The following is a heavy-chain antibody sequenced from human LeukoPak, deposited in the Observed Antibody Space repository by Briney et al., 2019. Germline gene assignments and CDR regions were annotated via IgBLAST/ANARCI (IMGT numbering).Heavy chain of an antibody. CDR2: ITNDGSST. J-gene: IGHJ3*02. CDR1: GLTFSSHW. D-gene: IGHD5-18*01. V-gene: IGHV3-74*01. CDR3: ARGKRYSYGYGGPHDAFDI. Sequence: QPGGSLRLSCAASGLTFSSHWMHWVRQAPGKGLVWVSRITNDGSSTTYADSVKGRFTISRDNAKNMLYLQVNSLRAEDTAVYYCARGKRYSYGYGGPHDAFDIWGQGTMVTVSS.